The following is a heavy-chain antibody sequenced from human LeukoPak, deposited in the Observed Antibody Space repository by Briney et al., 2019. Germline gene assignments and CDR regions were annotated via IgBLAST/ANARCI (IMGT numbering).Heavy chain of an antibody. CDR3: ASALQFGDLDY. Sequence: SVTVSFKASGGTFSSYAISSVRQAPGQGLEWMGGISPIFGTANYAQKFQGRVTITTDESTSTAYMELSSLRSEDTAVYYCASALQFGDLDYWGQGTLVTVSS. CDR1: GGTFSSYA. CDR2: ISPIFGTA. V-gene: IGHV1-69*05. J-gene: IGHJ4*02. D-gene: IGHD3-10*01.